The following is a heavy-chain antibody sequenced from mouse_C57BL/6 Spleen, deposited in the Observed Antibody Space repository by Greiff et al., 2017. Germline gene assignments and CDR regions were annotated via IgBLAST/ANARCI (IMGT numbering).Heavy chain of an antibody. CDR1: GYTFTDYN. D-gene: IGHD2-5*01. V-gene: IGHV1-18*01. J-gene: IGHJ4*01. CDR3: ARKYSNWNYYAMDY. CDR2: INPNNGGT. Sequence: EVQLQQSGPELVKPGASVKIPCKASGYTFTDYNMDWVKQSHGKSLEWIGDINPNNGGTIYNQKFKGKATLTVDKSSSTAYMELRSLTSEDTAVYYCARKYSNWNYYAMDYWGQGTSVTVSS.